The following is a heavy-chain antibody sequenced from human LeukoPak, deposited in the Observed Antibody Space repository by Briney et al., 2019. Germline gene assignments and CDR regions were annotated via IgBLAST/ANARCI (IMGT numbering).Heavy chain of an antibody. Sequence: PGGSLRLSCAASGFTFSSYAVSWVRQAPAKALEWVSSISSSSSYTKYADSVKGRFTISRDNVKNSLYLQMNSLRAEDTAIYYCARGYCSSTSCYYFDFWGQGTLVTVSS. CDR3: ARGYCSSTSCYYFDF. CDR1: GFTFSSYA. V-gene: IGHV3-21*04. J-gene: IGHJ4*02. D-gene: IGHD2-2*01. CDR2: ISSSSSYT.